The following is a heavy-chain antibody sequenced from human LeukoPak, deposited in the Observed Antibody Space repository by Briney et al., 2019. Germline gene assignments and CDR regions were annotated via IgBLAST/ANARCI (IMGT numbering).Heavy chain of an antibody. CDR3: ARAPAFPWELCDY. Sequence: SETLSLTCTVSGYAISSGYYWGWIRQPPGKGLEWIGSIYHSGSTYYNPSLTRRVTISVDTSKNQFSLKLSSVTAADTAVYYCARAPAFPWELCDYWGQGTLVTVSS. CDR1: GYAISSGYY. V-gene: IGHV4-38-2*02. D-gene: IGHD1-26*01. J-gene: IGHJ4*02. CDR2: IYHSGST.